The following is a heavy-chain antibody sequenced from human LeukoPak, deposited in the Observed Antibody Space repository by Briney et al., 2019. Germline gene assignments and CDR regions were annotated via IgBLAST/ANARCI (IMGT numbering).Heavy chain of an antibody. D-gene: IGHD4-17*01. CDR3: ARGEGTFYGDYAFDY. V-gene: IGHV1-2*02. J-gene: IGHJ4*02. CDR2: INPNSGGT. Sequence: ASVKVSCKASGYTFTSYYMHWVRQAPGQGLEWMGWINPNSGGTNYAQKFQGRVTMTRDTSISTAYMELSRLRSDDTAVYYCARGEGTFYGDYAFDYWGQGTLVTVSS. CDR1: GYTFTSYY.